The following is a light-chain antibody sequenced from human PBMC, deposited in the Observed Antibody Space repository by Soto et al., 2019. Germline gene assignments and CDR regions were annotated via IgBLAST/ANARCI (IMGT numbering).Light chain of an antibody. J-gene: IGKJ1*01. Sequence: DIQMTQSPSTLSASVGDRVTITCRASQSISSWLAWYQRKPGKAPKLLIYDASSLESGVPSRFSGSGSGTEFTLTISSLQPDDFATYYCQQYNSIKTFGQGTKVDIK. V-gene: IGKV1-5*01. CDR2: DAS. CDR3: QQYNSIKT. CDR1: QSISSW.